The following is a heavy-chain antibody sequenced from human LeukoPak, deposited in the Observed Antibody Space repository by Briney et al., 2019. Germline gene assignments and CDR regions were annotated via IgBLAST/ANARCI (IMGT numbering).Heavy chain of an antibody. V-gene: IGHV4-30-2*01. CDR2: IYHSGST. Sequence: PSQTLSLTCTVSGGSISSGGYYWSWIRQPRGKGLEWIGYIYHSGSTYYNPSLKSRVTISVDRSKNQFSLKLSSVTAADTAVYYCARGFPPEYSSSSYYYYYMDVWGKGTTVTVSS. CDR3: ARGFPPEYSSSSYYYYYMDV. CDR1: GGSISSGGYY. D-gene: IGHD6-6*01. J-gene: IGHJ6*03.